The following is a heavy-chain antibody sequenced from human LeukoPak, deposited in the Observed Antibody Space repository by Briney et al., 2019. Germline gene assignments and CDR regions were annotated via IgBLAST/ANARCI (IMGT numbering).Heavy chain of an antibody. V-gene: IGHV3-33*06. CDR1: GFTFSNYD. CDR2: IWYDGSNK. CDR3: AKYYYGSSTFSFDY. J-gene: IGHJ4*02. Sequence: GGSLRLSCAASGFTFSNYDMHWVRQAPGKGLEWVAVIWYDGSNKYYADSVKGRFTISRDNSKNTLSLQMNSLRAEDTAVYYCAKYYYGSSTFSFDYWGQGTLVTVSS. D-gene: IGHD3-22*01.